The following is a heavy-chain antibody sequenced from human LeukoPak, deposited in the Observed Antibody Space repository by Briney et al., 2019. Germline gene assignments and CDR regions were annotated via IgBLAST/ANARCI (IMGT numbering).Heavy chain of an antibody. V-gene: IGHV4-59*01. J-gene: IGHJ3*02. CDR3: AREEVPHGFDI. CDR1: GGSISTYY. Sequence: SETLSLTCTVSGGSISTYYWGWIRQPPGKGLEYIGYIYYSGSTNYNPSLKSRVTMSLDTSKNQFSLKLSSVTAADTAVYYCAREEVPHGFDIWGQGTMVTVSS. CDR2: IYYSGST.